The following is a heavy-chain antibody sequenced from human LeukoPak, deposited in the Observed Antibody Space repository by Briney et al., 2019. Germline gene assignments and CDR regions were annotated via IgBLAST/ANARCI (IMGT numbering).Heavy chain of an antibody. D-gene: IGHD2-15*01. V-gene: IGHV1-2*02. CDR1: GYTFTSYY. Sequence: ASVKVSCKASGYTFTSYYMHWVRQAPGQGLEWMGWINPNSGGTNYAQKFQGRVTMTRDTSISTAYMELSRLRSDDTAVYYCARDLPGYISGPTFYYYYGMDVWGQGTTVTVSS. CDR2: INPNSGGT. CDR3: ARDLPGYISGPTFYYYYGMDV. J-gene: IGHJ6*02.